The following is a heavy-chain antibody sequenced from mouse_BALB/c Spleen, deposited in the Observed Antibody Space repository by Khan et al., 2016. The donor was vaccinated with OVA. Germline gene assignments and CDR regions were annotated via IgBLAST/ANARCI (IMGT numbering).Heavy chain of an antibody. Sequence: QIQLVQSGPELVKPGSSVKISCKASGYTFTAYDINWVMQRPGQGLEWIGWIYPGDDSTKYNENFKGKATLTADKSSNTAYMQLNSLTSEYSAVFVGAREGLRGVGLDYWGQGTSVSVSS. CDR3: AREGLRGVGLDY. V-gene: IGHV1S56*01. CDR2: IYPGDDST. J-gene: IGHJ4*01. CDR1: GYTFTAYD. D-gene: IGHD2-4*01.